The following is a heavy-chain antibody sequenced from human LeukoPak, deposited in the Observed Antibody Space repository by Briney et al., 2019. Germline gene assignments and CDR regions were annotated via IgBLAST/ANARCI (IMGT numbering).Heavy chain of an antibody. Sequence: SVKVSCKASGGSFSDYSSSWVRQAPGQGLEWMGRIIAILDTAHYAQKFQGRFTITADKSTTTVYMELSSLRSDDTAVYYCVRSGYDYDWFDPWGQGTLVTVSS. CDR2: IIAILDTA. V-gene: IGHV1-69*08. D-gene: IGHD5-12*01. CDR3: VRSGYDYDWFDP. CDR1: GGSFSDYS. J-gene: IGHJ5*02.